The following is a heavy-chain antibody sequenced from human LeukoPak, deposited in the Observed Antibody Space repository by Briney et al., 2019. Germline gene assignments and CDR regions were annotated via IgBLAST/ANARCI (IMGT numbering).Heavy chain of an antibody. Sequence: GGSLRLSCAASGFTFSSYGMHWVRQAPGKGLEWVAFIRYDGSNKYYADSVKGRFTISRDNSKNTLYLQMNSLRAEDTAVYYCAKDRLWFGEFPYYHGMDVWGQGTTVTVSS. CDR2: IRYDGSNK. V-gene: IGHV3-30*02. J-gene: IGHJ6*02. D-gene: IGHD3-10*01. CDR1: GFTFSSYG. CDR3: AKDRLWFGEFPYYHGMDV.